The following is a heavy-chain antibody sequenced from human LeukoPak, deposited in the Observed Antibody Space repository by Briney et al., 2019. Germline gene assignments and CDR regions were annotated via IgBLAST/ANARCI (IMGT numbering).Heavy chain of an antibody. D-gene: IGHD5-12*01. V-gene: IGHV1-18*01. J-gene: IGHJ4*02. CDR2: ISAYNGNT. CDR1: GYTFTSYG. CDR3: AVRRDIVATMGLDY. Sequence: ASVKVSCKASGYTFTSYGISWVRQAPGQGLEWMGWISAYNGNTNYAQKLQGRVTMTTDTSTSTAYMELRSLRSDDTAVYYCAVRRDIVATMGLDYWGQGTLVTVSS.